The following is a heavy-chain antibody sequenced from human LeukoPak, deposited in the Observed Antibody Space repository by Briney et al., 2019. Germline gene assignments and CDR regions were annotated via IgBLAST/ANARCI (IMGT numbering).Heavy chain of an antibody. CDR1: GFSVSLNY. D-gene: IGHD3-16*01. CDR2: LYSGSDT. V-gene: IGHV3-53*01. CDR3: ARVGDRFHWYLDL. Sequence: PGGSLRLSCAASGFSVSLNYMNWVRQAPGKGLQWVSILYSGSDTYYADSVKGRFTISRDSSKNMLFLHMNSLRAEDTAVYYCARVGDRFHWYLDLWGRGTLVTVSS. J-gene: IGHJ2*01.